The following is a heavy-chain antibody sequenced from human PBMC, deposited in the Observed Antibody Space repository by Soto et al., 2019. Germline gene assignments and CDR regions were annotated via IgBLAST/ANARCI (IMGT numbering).Heavy chain of an antibody. J-gene: IGHJ3*02. CDR2: MNPNSGNT. V-gene: IGHV1-8*01. Sequence: ASVKVSCKASGYTFTSYDINWVRQATGQGLEWMGWMNPNSGNTGYAQKFQGRVTMTRNTSISTAYMELSSLRSEDMAVYYCARDPVYSAYERDAFDIWGQGTMVTVSS. CDR1: GYTFTSYD. D-gene: IGHD5-12*01. CDR3: ARDPVYSAYERDAFDI.